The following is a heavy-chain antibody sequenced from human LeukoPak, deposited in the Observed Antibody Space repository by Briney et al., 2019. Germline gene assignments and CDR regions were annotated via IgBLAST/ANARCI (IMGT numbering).Heavy chain of an antibody. Sequence: SETLSLTCTVSGGSISTSNYYWGWIRQPPGKGLGWIGTIYYSGTTYYNPSLESRVTISEDTSKNQFSLMLRSVTAADTAVYFCARQASDYFYYYMDVWGKGTTVTVSS. J-gene: IGHJ6*03. V-gene: IGHV4-39*01. CDR3: ARQASDYFYYYMDV. CDR2: IYYSGTT. CDR1: GGSISTSNYY.